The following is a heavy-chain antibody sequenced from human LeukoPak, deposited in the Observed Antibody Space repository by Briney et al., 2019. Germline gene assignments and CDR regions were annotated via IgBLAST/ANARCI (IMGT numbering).Heavy chain of an antibody. D-gene: IGHD3-16*02. CDR3: ARGFVGDRTFGY. CDR1: GGSISSSSYY. CDR2: IYYSGST. V-gene: IGHV4-39*01. J-gene: IGHJ4*02. Sequence: SETLSLTCTVSGGSISSSSYYWGWIRQPPGKGLEWIGSIYYSGSTYYNPSLKSRVTISVDTSKNQFSLKLSSVTAADTAVYYCARGFVGDRTFGYWGQGTLVTVSS.